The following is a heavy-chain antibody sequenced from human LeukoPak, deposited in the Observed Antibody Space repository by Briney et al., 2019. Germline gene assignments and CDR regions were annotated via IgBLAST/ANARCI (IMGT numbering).Heavy chain of an antibody. V-gene: IGHV3-53*01. CDR3: ARDGGYCGGDCYVGYFDY. CDR2: IYSGDST. CDR1: GFIVSSNY. J-gene: IGHJ4*02. Sequence: GGSLRLSCAASGFIVSSNYMSWVRQAPGKGLEWVSVIYSGDSTYYADSVKGRFTISRDNSKNTLYLQMNSLRAEDTAVYYCARDGGYCGGDCYVGYFDYWGQGTLVTVSS. D-gene: IGHD2-21*02.